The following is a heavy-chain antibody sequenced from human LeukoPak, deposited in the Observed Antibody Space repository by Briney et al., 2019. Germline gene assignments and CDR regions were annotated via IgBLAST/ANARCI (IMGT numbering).Heavy chain of an antibody. V-gene: IGHV3-7*01. J-gene: IGHJ4*02. CDR1: GFTFSRYW. CDR3: ARGRYGSTMYYFDY. D-gene: IGHD3-16*01. CDR2: IKQDGSEK. Sequence: GSLRLSCAASGFTFSRYWMSWVRQAPGKGVEGVANIKQDGSEKYYVDSVKGRFTISRDSAKNSLYLQMNSLRAEDTAVYYRARGRYGSTMYYFDYWGKGTLVTVSS.